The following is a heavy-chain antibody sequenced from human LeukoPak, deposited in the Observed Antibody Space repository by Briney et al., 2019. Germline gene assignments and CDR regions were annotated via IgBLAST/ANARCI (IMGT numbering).Heavy chain of an antibody. CDR3: AKDPYGIVGATTDFDY. CDR2: ISGSGGST. D-gene: IGHD1-26*01. CDR1: GFTFRSYS. V-gene: IGHV3-23*01. J-gene: IGHJ4*02. Sequence: VGSLRLSCAASGFTFRSYSMSWVRQAPVKGLEWVSAISGSGGSTYYADSVKGRFTISRDNSKNTLYLQMNSLRAEDTAVYYCAKDPYGIVGATTDFDYWGQGTLVTVSS.